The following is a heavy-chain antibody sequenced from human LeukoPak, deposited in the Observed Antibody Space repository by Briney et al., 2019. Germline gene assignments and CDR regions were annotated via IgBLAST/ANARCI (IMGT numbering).Heavy chain of an antibody. J-gene: IGHJ6*02. V-gene: IGHV4-4*07. D-gene: IGHD3-3*01. CDR1: GGSLTTYH. CDR3: ARAPHYDFWSGSTRYYYYYGMDV. CDR2: VYTSGTS. Sequence: SETLSLTCTVSGGSLTTYHWIWIRQSAGKGLEYIGHVYTSGTSNYNPSLKSRVSISVDTSKNQFSLKLSSVTAADTAVYYCARAPHYDFWSGSTRYYYYYGMDVWGQGTTVTVSS.